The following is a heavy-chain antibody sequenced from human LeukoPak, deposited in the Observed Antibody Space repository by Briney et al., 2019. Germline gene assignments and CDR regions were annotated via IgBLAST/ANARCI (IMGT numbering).Heavy chain of an antibody. CDR1: GFTFSIYS. D-gene: IGHD4-17*01. CDR3: AKEAGQDFGALDAFDV. V-gene: IGHV3-21*01. J-gene: IGHJ3*01. CDR2: IGGSSSSL. Sequence: PGGSLRLSCVASGFTFSIYSMNWVRQAPGKGLEWVSSIGGSSSSLYYAESVKGRFTISRDNARNSLYLQMNSLRAEDTAVYCCAKEAGQDFGALDAFDVWGQGTMVTVSS.